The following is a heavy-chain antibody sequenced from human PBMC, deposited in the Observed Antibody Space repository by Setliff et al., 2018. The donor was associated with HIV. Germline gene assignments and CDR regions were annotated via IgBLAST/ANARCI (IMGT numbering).Heavy chain of an antibody. D-gene: IGHD3-3*01. V-gene: IGHV3-30*02. Sequence: GGSLRLSCEASGFTFSSYGMHWVRQAPGKGLEWVAVIWYDGSNKYYADSVKGRLTISRDNSKNTVYLQMNSLRAEDTAVYYCAKDGSHFWSGSPDYWGQGTLVTVSS. CDR2: IWYDGSNK. J-gene: IGHJ4*02. CDR1: GFTFSSYG. CDR3: AKDGSHFWSGSPDY.